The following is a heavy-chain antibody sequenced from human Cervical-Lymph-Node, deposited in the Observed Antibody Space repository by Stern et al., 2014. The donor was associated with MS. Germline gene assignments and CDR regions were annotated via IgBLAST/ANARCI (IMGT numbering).Heavy chain of an antibody. CDR1: GGTFIKFP. CDR2: IFPVFGTP. J-gene: IGHJ5*02. D-gene: IGHD6-13*01. Sequence: QVQLVQSGAEVPKPGSSVKVSCKASGGTFIKFPSSWVRQAPGQGLEWMGGIFPVFGTPTYAQEFRGRVTITADVSTSTVYMELSSLRSDDTAVYYCALSSETSDRWYSLGYDLWGQGTLVTVSS. CDR3: ALSSETSDRWYSLGYDL. V-gene: IGHV1-69*01.